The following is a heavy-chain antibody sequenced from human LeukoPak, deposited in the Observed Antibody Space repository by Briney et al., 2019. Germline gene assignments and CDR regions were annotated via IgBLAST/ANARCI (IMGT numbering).Heavy chain of an antibody. CDR3: ARFGAAALGFDI. CDR1: GFTSSNYW. CDR2: IKQDGSEK. D-gene: IGHD6-13*01. V-gene: IGHV3-7*04. Sequence: GGSLRLSCAASGFTSSNYWMSWVRQGPGKGLEWVANIKQDGSEKYYVDSVKGRFIISRDNAKNSLSLQMNSLRAEDTAVYYCARFGAAALGFDIWGQGTMVTVSS. J-gene: IGHJ3*02.